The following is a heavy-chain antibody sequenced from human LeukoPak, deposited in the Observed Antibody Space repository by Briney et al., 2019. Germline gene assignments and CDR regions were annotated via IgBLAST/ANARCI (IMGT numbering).Heavy chain of an antibody. Sequence: PGGSLRLSCAASGFTFDDYAMRWVRQAPGKGLEWVSGISWNSGSIGYADSVKGRFTISRDNAKNSLYLQMNSLRAEDTALYYCAKSDTAGYHGGDNFDYWGQGTLVTVSS. CDR1: GFTFDDYA. J-gene: IGHJ4*02. CDR3: AKSDTAGYHGGDNFDY. V-gene: IGHV3-9*01. D-gene: IGHD3-16*01. CDR2: ISWNSGSI.